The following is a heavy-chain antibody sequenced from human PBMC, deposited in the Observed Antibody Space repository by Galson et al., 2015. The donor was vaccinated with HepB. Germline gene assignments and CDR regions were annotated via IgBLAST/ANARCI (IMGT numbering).Heavy chain of an antibody. V-gene: IGHV3-23*01. Sequence: SLRLSCAASGITFTSYAMSWVRQAPGKGLEWVSGIIGSGGSTYYADSVEGRFTISRDNSKNTLFLQMNNVRAEDTAVYYCATRSGASGWYSYFQHWGQGTLVTVSS. J-gene: IGHJ1*01. CDR1: GITFTSYA. CDR3: ATRSGASGWYSYFQH. CDR2: IIGSGGST. D-gene: IGHD6-19*01.